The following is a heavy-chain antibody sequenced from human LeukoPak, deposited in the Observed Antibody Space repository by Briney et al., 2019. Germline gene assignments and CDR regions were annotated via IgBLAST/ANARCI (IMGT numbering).Heavy chain of an antibody. Sequence: SETLSLTCDVSKDPIISFDHSWSWIRHFPGKGLEWMGYRHSTGNSYYNPSLRGRVFISEDSSTGHLSLTLSFVTAADTALYYCARHILDGDNGSKGCDVWGQGILVTVSS. CDR3: ARHILDGDNGSKGCDV. V-gene: IGHV4-30-4*07. CDR1: KDPIISFDHS. J-gene: IGHJ4*02. CDR2: RHSTGNS. D-gene: IGHD2-21*02.